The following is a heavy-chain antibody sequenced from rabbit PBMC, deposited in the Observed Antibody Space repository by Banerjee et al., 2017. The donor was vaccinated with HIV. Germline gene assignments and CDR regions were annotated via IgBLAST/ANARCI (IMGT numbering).Heavy chain of an antibody. CDR1: GIDFSSSYW. J-gene: IGHJ4*01. D-gene: IGHD4-2*01. CDR2: IYTSSSGNT. CDR3: ARDFYAGDRDYFDL. Sequence: QQQLEESGGGLVKPGGTLTLTCKASGIDFSSSYWMCWVRQAPGKGLELIACIYTSSSGNTYYASWAKGRFTISRSTSLNTVDLKMTGLTAADTATYFCARDFYAGDRDYFDLWGPGTLVTVS. V-gene: IGHV1S43*01.